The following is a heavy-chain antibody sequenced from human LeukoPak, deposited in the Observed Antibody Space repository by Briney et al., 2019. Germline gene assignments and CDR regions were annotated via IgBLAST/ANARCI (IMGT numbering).Heavy chain of an antibody. J-gene: IGHJ6*03. D-gene: IGHD5-18*01. V-gene: IGHV4-39*01. CDR3: ARHAYSYGSKYYYYYMDV. Sequence: PSETLSLTCTVSGGSISSSSYYWGWIRQPPGKGLEWIGSIYYSGSTYYNPSLKSRVTISVDTSKNQFSLKLGSVTAADTAVYYCARHAYSYGSKYYYYYMDVWGKGTTVTISS. CDR1: GGSISSSSYY. CDR2: IYYSGST.